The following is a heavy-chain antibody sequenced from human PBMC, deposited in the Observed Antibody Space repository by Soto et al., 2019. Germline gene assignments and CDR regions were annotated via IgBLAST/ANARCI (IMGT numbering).Heavy chain of an antibody. V-gene: IGHV1-46*01. J-gene: IGHJ6*02. CDR1: GYTFTSYY. Sequence: ASVKVSCKASGYTFTSYYMHWVLQAPGQGLEWMGIINPSGGSTSYAQKFQGRVTMTRDTSTSTVYMELSSLRSEDTAVYYCARSGYCTNGVCYRHYGMDVWGQGTTVTVSS. CDR2: INPSGGST. D-gene: IGHD2-8*01. CDR3: ARSGYCTNGVCYRHYGMDV.